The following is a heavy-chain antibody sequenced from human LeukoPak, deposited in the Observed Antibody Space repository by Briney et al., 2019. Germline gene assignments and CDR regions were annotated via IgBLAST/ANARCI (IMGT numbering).Heavy chain of an antibody. Sequence: GEFLKISCKGSGYSFTSYWIGWVRQMPGKGLEWMGIIYPGDSDTRYSPSFQGQVTISADKSISTAYLQWSSLKASDTAMYYCARNRNGGSGSYGNWFDPWGQGTLVTVSS. CDR2: IYPGDSDT. CDR1: GYSFTSYW. D-gene: IGHD3-10*01. V-gene: IGHV5-51*01. J-gene: IGHJ5*02. CDR3: ARNRNGGSGSYGNWFDP.